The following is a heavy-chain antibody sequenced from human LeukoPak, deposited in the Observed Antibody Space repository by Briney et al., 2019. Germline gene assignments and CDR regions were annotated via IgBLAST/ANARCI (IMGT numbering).Heavy chain of an antibody. V-gene: IGHV1-2*02. CDR3: ARDRLRLGYERTNWFDP. CDR1: GYTFTGYY. D-gene: IGHD2-15*01. J-gene: IGHJ5*02. CDR2: INPNSGGT. Sequence: ASVRVSCKASGYTFTGYYIHWVRQAPGQGLEWMGWINPNSGGTNYAQNCQGRVTMTRDTSISTVYMELSRLQSDDTAVFYCARDRLRLGYERTNWFDPWGQGTLVTVSS.